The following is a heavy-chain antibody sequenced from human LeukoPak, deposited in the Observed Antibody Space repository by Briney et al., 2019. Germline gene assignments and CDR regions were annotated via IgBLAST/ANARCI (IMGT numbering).Heavy chain of an antibody. V-gene: IGHV3-21*01. CDR1: GFAFSTYA. CDR2: ISTMSNYI. J-gene: IGHJ4*02. Sequence: PGGSLRLSCAASGFAFSTYAINWVRQAPGKGLEWVSSISTMSNYIFYGDSVKGRFTISRDNAKNSVYLQMNSLRPEDTAVYYCARAHDRGYSYGLGYWGQGTLVTVSS. D-gene: IGHD5-18*01. CDR3: ARAHDRGYSYGLGY.